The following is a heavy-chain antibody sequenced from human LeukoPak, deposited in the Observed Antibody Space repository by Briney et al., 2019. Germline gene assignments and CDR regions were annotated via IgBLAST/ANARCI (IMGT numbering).Heavy chain of an antibody. J-gene: IGHJ4*02. D-gene: IGHD2-15*01. Sequence: GRSLRLSCAASGFTFSSYAMHWVRQAPGKGLEWVAVISYDGSNKYYADSVKGRFTISRDNFKNTLYLQMNSLRAEDTAVYYCARDDHCSGGSCYSGFFDYWGQGTLVTVSS. V-gene: IGHV3-30-3*01. CDR2: ISYDGSNK. CDR3: ARDDHCSGGSCYSGFFDY. CDR1: GFTFSSYA.